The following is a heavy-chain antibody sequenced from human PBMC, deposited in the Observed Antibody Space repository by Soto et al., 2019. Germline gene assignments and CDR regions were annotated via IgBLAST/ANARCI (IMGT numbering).Heavy chain of an antibody. CDR1: GESVGRGTNY. J-gene: IGHJ6*02. CDR2: IFDAATA. CDR3: ARDRRGRADGFIYYYGMEV. V-gene: IGHV4-61*01. Sequence: QVQLQESGPGLMKPSGTLSLICSVSGESVGRGTNYWSWVRQAPGRGLEWIGYIFDAATAIYNPSFDSRVSISLDAAKNQVSLKLTSVTAADTAIYYCARDRRGRADGFIYYYGMEVWGQGTWVTVSS. D-gene: IGHD6-13*01.